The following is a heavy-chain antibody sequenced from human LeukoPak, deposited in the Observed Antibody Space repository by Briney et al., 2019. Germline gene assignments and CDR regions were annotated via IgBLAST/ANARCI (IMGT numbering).Heavy chain of an antibody. V-gene: IGHV4-59*01. J-gene: IGHJ4*02. CDR2: IYYSGST. D-gene: IGHD6-13*01. CDR3: ATIAAAGIYFDY. Sequence: TSETLSLNCTVSGGSISSYYWSWIRQPPGKGLEWIEFIYYSGSTNYNPSLKSRVTISVDTSKNQFSLKLSSVTAADTAVYYCATIAAAGIYFDYWGQGTLVTVSS. CDR1: GGSISSYY.